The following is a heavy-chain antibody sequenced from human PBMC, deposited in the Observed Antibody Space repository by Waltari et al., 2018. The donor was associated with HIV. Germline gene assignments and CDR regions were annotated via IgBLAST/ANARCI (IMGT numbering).Heavy chain of an antibody. CDR1: GFPFPPFA. CDR3: AKLASGWYGY. D-gene: IGHD6-19*01. Sequence: EVQLLESGGGLVRPGGSLRLSCAASGFPFPPFAIPWVRQAPGKGREWVSAISGGGDSTYYADSVKGRFTISRDNSKNTLYLQMNSLRAEDTAVYFCAKLASGWYGYWGQGTLVTVSS. V-gene: IGHV3-23*01. CDR2: ISGGGDST. J-gene: IGHJ4*02.